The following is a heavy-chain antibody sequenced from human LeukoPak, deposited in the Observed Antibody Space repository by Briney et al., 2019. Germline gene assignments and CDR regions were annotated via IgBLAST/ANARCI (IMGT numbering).Heavy chain of an antibody. J-gene: IGHJ5*02. Sequence: PSETLSLTCAVSGYSISSGYYWGWIRQPPGKGLEWIGSIYHSGSTYYNPSLKSRVTISVDTSKNQFSLKLSSVTAADTAVYYCARHRYDFWSGWRFRSWFDPWGQGTLVTVSS. CDR1: GYSISSGYY. V-gene: IGHV4-38-2*01. D-gene: IGHD3-3*01. CDR3: ARHRYDFWSGWRFRSWFDP. CDR2: IYHSGST.